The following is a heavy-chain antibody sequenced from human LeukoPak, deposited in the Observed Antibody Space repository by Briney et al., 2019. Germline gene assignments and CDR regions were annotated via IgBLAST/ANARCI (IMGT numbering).Heavy chain of an antibody. J-gene: IGHJ3*02. V-gene: IGHV3-23*01. D-gene: IGHD1-26*01. CDR1: GFTFRSYA. Sequence: PGGSLRLSCAASGFTFRSYAMSWVRQAPGKGLEWVSAITDSGGDTWYADSVKGRSTISRDNSKDTLYLQLNILRAEDTAVYYCARPLAPWWELRGGPNAFDIWGQGTMVTVSS. CDR3: ARPLAPWWELRGGPNAFDI. CDR2: ITDSGGDT.